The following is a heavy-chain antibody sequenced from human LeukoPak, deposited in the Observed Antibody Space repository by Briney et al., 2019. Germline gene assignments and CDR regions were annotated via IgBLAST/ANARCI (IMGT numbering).Heavy chain of an antibody. CDR1: GFTFSDHY. Sequence: GGSLRLSCAASGFTFSDHYMDWVRQAPGKGLEWVGRTRNKANSYTTEYAASVKGRFTISRDDSKNSLYLQMNSLRAEDTAVYYCARVDGYYYYYMDVWGKGTTVTVSS. D-gene: IGHD5-24*01. V-gene: IGHV3-72*01. CDR3: ARVDGYYYYYMDV. J-gene: IGHJ6*03. CDR2: TRNKANSYTT.